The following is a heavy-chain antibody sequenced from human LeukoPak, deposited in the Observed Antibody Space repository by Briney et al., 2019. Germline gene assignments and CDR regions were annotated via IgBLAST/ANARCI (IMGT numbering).Heavy chain of an antibody. Sequence: PGGSLRLSCAASGFTFSRDWMHWVRQAPGKGLVWVSRMNSDGSTTNYADSVKGRFTISRDNSKNTLYPQMNSLRAEDTAVYYCVRALMGTSDHWGQGSLVTVSS. CDR3: VRALMGTSDH. V-gene: IGHV3-74*01. CDR2: MNSDGSTT. CDR1: GFTFSRDW. D-gene: IGHD7-27*01. J-gene: IGHJ4*02.